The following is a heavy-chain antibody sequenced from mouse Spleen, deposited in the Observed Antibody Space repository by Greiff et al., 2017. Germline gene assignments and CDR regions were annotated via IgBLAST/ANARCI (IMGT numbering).Heavy chain of an antibody. Sequence: DVKLVESGGGLVKPGGSLKLSCAASGFTFSDYGMHWVRQAPEKGLEWVAYISSGSSTIYYADTVKGRFTISRDNAKNTLFLQMTSLRSEDTAMYYCARGGFVRYFDYWGQGTTLTVSS. CDR1: GFTFSDYG. CDR2: ISSGSSTI. V-gene: IGHV5-17*01. J-gene: IGHJ2*01. CDR3: ARGGFVRYFDY.